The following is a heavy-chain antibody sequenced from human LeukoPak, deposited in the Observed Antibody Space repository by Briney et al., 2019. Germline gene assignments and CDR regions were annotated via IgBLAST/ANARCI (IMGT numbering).Heavy chain of an antibody. CDR1: GGSFSGYY. D-gene: IGHD2-2*01. CDR3: ARGLGYCSSTSCSYYYYYGMDV. J-gene: IGHJ6*02. V-gene: IGHV4-34*01. CDR2: XXXXXXX. Sequence: SETLSLTCAVYGGSFSGYYWSWIRQPPGKGXXXXXXXXXXXXXXYNPSLKSRVTISVDTSKNQFSLKLSSVTAADTAVYYCARGLGYCSSTSCSYYYYYGMDVWGQGTTVTVSS.